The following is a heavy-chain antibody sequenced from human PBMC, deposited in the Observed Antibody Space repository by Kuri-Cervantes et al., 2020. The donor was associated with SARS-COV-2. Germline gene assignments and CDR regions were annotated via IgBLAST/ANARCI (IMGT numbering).Heavy chain of an antibody. CDR1: GGSFSGYY. CDR2: INHSGST. CDR3: ARSKIAARTNDYYYYSMDV. Sequence: SETRSLTCAVYGGSFSGYYWSWIRQPQGKGLEWIGEINHSGSTNYNPSLKSRVTISVDTSKNQFSLKLSSVTAADTAVYYCARSKIAARTNDYYYYSMDVWGQGTTVTGSS. J-gene: IGHJ6*02. V-gene: IGHV4-34*01. D-gene: IGHD6-6*01.